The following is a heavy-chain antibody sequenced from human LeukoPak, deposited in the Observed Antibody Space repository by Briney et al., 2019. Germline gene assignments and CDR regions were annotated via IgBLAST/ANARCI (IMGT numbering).Heavy chain of an antibody. CDR2: IIPIFGTA. D-gene: IGHD1-26*01. J-gene: IGHJ3*02. CDR1: GGTFSSYA. V-gene: IGHV1-69*19. CDR3: ARGPDSGSYYVRAFDI. Sequence: ASVKVSCKASGGTFSSYAISWVRQAPGQGLEWMGGIIPIFGTANYAQKFQGRVTITADESTSTAYMELSSLRSEDTAVYYCARGPDSGSYYVRAFDIWGQGTMVTVSS.